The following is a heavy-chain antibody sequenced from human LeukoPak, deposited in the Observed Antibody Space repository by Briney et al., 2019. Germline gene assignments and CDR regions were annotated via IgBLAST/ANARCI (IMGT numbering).Heavy chain of an antibody. D-gene: IGHD4-17*01. J-gene: IGHJ3*02. CDR1: GFTFSNYA. CDR2: IRGSGGGA. CDR3: ARDPNGDYVGAFEI. Sequence: GGSLRLSCTASGFTFSNYAMMWLRQAPGKGPEFISVIRGSGGGAGYADSVRGRFTISRDNSKNSLYLQMNRLRAGDAAVYYCARDPNGDYVGAFEILGQGTMVTVSS. V-gene: IGHV3-23*01.